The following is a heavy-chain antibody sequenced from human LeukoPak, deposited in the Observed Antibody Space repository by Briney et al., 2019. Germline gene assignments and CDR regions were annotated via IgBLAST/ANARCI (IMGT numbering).Heavy chain of an antibody. D-gene: IGHD6-13*01. CDR3: ARASSSWRDAFDI. V-gene: IGHV4-34*01. Sequence: PSETLSLTCTVSGGSISSHYWSWIRQPPGKGLEWIGEINHSGSTNYNPSLKSRVTISVDTSKNQFSLKLSSVTAADTAVYYCARASSSWRDAFDIWGQGTMVTVSS. J-gene: IGHJ3*02. CDR1: GGSISSHY. CDR2: INHSGST.